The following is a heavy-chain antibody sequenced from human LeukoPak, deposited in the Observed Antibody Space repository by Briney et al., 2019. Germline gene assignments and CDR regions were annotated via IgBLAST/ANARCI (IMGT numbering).Heavy chain of an antibody. J-gene: IGHJ4*02. CDR2: ISAYNGNT. D-gene: IGHD4-17*01. CDR3: ARDQDYGDYAYYFDY. CDR1: GYTFTSYG. Sequence: ASVKVSCKASGYTFTSYGISWMRQAPGQGLEWMGWISAYNGNTNYAQKLQGRVTMTTDTSTSTAYMELRSLRSDDTAVYYCARDQDYGDYAYYFDYWGQGTLVTVSS. V-gene: IGHV1-18*01.